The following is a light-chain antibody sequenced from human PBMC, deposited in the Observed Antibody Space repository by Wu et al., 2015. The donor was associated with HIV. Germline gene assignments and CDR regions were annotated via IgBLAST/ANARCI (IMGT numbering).Light chain of an antibody. Sequence: EIVLTQSPGTLSLSPGERATLSCRASQSVSSSYLAWYQQKPGQAPRLLIYGASSRATGIPDRFSGSGSGTGFTLTISRLEPEDFAMYFCQQYGSSPITFGQGTRLENK. CDR1: QSVSSSY. CDR3: QQYGSSPIT. CDR2: GAS. V-gene: IGKV3-20*01. J-gene: IGKJ5*01.